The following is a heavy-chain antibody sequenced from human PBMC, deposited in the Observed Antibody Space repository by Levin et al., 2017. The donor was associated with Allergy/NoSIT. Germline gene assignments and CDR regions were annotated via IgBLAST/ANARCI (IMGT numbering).Heavy chain of an antibody. D-gene: IGHD2-21*02. V-gene: IGHV1-8*01. CDR2: MNPNSGNT. CDR3: ARGLRYCGGDCCSLDY. CDR1: GYTFTSYD. J-gene: IGHJ4*02. Sequence: MSGGSLRLSCKASGYTFTSYDINWVRQATGQGLEWMGWMNPNSGNTGYAQKFQGRVTMTRNTSISTAYMELSSLRSEDTAVYYCARGLRYCGGDCCSLDYWGQGTLVTVSS.